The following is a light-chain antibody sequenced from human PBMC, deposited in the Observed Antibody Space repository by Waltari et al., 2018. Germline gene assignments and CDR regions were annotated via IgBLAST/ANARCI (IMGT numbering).Light chain of an antibody. CDR2: WAS. CDR3: QQCYLTPYT. CDR1: QSVLYSSNNKNY. V-gene: IGKV4-1*01. Sequence: DIVMTQSPDSLAVSLGERATINCKSSQSVLYSSNNKNYLAWYQQEPGQPPKLLIYWASTRESGVPDRFSGSGSGTDFTLTISSLQAEDVAVYYCQQCYLTPYTFGQGTNLEIK. J-gene: IGKJ2*01.